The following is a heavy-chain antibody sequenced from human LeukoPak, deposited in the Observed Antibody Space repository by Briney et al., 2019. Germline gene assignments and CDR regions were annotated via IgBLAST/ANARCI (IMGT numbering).Heavy chain of an antibody. CDR1: GFTFSDYW. CDR2: INSDGSST. CDR3: ARGGRGSDI. D-gene: IGHD1-26*01. Sequence: SGGSLRLSCAASGFTFSDYWMHWVRQAPGKGLVRVSRINSDGSSTNYADSVKGRFTISRDNAKNTLYLQMNSLRADDTAVYYCARGGRGSDIWGQGTMVTVSS. V-gene: IGHV3-74*01. J-gene: IGHJ3*02.